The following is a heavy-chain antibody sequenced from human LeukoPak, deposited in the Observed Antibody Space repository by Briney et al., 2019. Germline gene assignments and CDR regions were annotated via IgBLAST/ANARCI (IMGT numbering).Heavy chain of an antibody. V-gene: IGHV4-34*01. Sequence: PSETLSLTCAVYGGSFSGYYWSWIRQPPGKGLEWIGEINHSGSTNYSPSLKSRVTISVDTSKNQFSLKLSSVTAADTAVYYCARDGRYSSSWSRIDYWGQGTLVTVSS. CDR3: ARDGRYSSSWSRIDY. J-gene: IGHJ4*02. CDR1: GGSFSGYY. D-gene: IGHD6-13*01. CDR2: INHSGST.